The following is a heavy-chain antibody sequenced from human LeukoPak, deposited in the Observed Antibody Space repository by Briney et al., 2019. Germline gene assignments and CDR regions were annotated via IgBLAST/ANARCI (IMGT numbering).Heavy chain of an antibody. CDR3: AKEKVGEIFGD. Sequence: GGSLRLSCAASGFTFRNHAMHWVRQAPGKGLEWISAISCCDGTTYYADSVKGRFTIPRDNSRATLSLLMTGLRVEDTAIYYCAKEKVGEIFGDWGQGTLVTVSP. D-gene: IGHD5-24*01. J-gene: IGHJ4*02. CDR2: ISCCDGTT. V-gene: IGHV3-23*01. CDR1: GFTFRNHA.